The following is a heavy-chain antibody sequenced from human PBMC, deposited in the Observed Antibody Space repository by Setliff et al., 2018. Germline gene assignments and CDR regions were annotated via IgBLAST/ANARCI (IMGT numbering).Heavy chain of an antibody. D-gene: IGHD6-13*01. J-gene: IGHJ4*02. V-gene: IGHV1-69*05. Sequence: AASVKVSCKASGGTFSNYAITWVRQAPGQGLEWMGGIIPIFRTANYAQKFQGRVTITTDESTSTAYMELSSLRSEDTAVYYCVTFSSSWDGYWGQGTLVTVS. CDR2: IIPIFRTA. CDR3: VTFSSSWDGY. CDR1: GGTFSNYA.